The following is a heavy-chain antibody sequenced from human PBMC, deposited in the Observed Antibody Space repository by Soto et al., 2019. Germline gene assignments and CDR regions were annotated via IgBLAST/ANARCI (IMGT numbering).Heavy chain of an antibody. CDR2: IFPGDSDT. CDR3: ERQAVEGACTN. D-gene: IGHD6-19*01. V-gene: IGHV5-51*01. CDR1: GYSFTSYW. J-gene: IGHJ4*02. Sequence: HGESLKISCKGSGYSFTSYWIGWVRQMPGKGLEWMGIIFPGDSDTRYSPSFQGQVTISVDKSISTAYLQWSSLKASDTAVYFCERQAVEGACTNWGQGTLVTVSS.